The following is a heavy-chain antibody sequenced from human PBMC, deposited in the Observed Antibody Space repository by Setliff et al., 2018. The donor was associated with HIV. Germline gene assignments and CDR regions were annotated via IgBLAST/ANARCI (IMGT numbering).Heavy chain of an antibody. Sequence: ASVKVSCKTSGDTFIDNYIHWVQQAPGKGLEWMGRVDPEDGKAIYTEKLRGRVTITADTSTDTAYMELRSLTSEDTAVYYCASGPEWNLDYWGQGTLVT. D-gene: IGHD3-3*01. CDR3: ASGPEWNLDY. V-gene: IGHV1-69-2*01. J-gene: IGHJ4*02. CDR1: GDTFIDNY. CDR2: VDPEDGKA.